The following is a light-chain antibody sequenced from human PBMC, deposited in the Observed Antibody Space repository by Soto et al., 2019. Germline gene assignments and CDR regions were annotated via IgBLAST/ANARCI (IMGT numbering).Light chain of an antibody. J-gene: IGKJ5*01. V-gene: IGKV3-11*01. Sequence: EIVFTQSPATLSLSPGERFTLSCRASQSVSNSLAWYQQKPGQPPRLLIYDVSNRANGIPARFSGSGSGTDLTLTITSLEPEDFAFYFCHQRYNWPRVTFGQGTRLEIK. CDR1: QSVSNS. CDR2: DVS. CDR3: HQRYNWPRVT.